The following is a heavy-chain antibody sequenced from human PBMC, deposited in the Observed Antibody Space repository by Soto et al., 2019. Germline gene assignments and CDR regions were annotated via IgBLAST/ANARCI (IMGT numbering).Heavy chain of an antibody. Sequence: SVKVSCKASGGTFSSYAISWVRQAPGQGLEWMGGIIPIFGTANYAQKFQGRVTITADKSTSTAYMELSSLRSEDTAVYYCAIYSYATTYYYYGMDVWGQGTTVTVSS. CDR3: AIYSYATTYYYYGMDV. D-gene: IGHD5-18*01. V-gene: IGHV1-69*06. CDR2: IIPIFGTA. J-gene: IGHJ6*02. CDR1: GGTFSSYA.